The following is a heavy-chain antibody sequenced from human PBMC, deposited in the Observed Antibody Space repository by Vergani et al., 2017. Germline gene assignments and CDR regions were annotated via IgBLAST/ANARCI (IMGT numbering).Heavy chain of an antibody. CDR2: ISGSGGST. V-gene: IGHV3-23*01. J-gene: IGHJ6*02. CDR1: GVTFNHYA. D-gene: IGHD5-12*01. Sequence: EVQLLESGGDLVQPGASLRLSCAASGVTFNHYAMNWVRQAPGKGLEWVSGISGSGGSTYYAGSVKGRFTISRDSSKNTLYLQMNSLSAGDTAVYYCAKANPRNSGYDYLHYDRAMDVWGQGTTVTVSS. CDR3: AKANPRNSGYDYLHYDRAMDV.